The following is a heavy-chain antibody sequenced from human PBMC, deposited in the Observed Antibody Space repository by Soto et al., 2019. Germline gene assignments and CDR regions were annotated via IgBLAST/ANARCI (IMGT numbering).Heavy chain of an antibody. CDR2: ISAYNGNT. Sequence: GASVKVSCKASGGTFSIYTISWVRQAPGQGLEWMGWISAYNGNTNYAQKLQGRVTMTTDTSTSTAYMELRSLRSDDTAVYYCARASEYPDDAFDIWGQGTMVTVSS. V-gene: IGHV1-18*01. CDR1: GGTFSIYT. J-gene: IGHJ3*02. CDR3: ARASEYPDDAFDI.